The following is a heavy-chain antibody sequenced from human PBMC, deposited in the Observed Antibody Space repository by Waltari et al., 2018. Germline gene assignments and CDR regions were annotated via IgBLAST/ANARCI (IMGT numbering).Heavy chain of an antibody. Sequence: EVQMVESGGGLVQPGGSLRLSCAASGFTFSGYSLHWVRQTPGKGLEWIAYIDRTVTYMYYTDSVKGRFNIARDNAKKTLFLQLTSLRVEDTALYYCARDGRDFNYYGYYFDLWGQGTMVTVSS. J-gene: IGHJ4*02. D-gene: IGHD2-15*01. CDR2: IDRTVTYM. CDR3: ARDGRDFNYYGYYFDL. V-gene: IGHV3-48*01. CDR1: GFTFSGYS.